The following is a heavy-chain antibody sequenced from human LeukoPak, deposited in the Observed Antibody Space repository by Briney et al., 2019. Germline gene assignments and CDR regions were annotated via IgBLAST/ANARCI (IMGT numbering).Heavy chain of an antibody. J-gene: IGHJ4*02. CDR2: INHSGST. D-gene: IGHD3-22*01. CDR1: GVSFSGYY. CDR3: ARGRGRRYYDSSGYYGY. V-gene: IGHV4-34*01. Sequence: NASETLSLTCAVYGVSFSGYYWSWIRRPPGKGLEWIGEINHSGSTNYNPSLKSRVTISVDTSKNQFSLKLSSVTAADTAVYYCARGRGRRYYDSSGYYGYWGQGTLVTVSS.